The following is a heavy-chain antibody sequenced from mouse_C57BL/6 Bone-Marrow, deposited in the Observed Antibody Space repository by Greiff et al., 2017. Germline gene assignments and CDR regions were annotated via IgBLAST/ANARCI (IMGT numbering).Heavy chain of an antibody. CDR1: GYTFTSYW. J-gene: IGHJ2*01. V-gene: IGHV1-69*01. Sequence: QVQLQQPGAELVMPGASVKLSCKASGYTFTSYWMHWVKQRPGQGLEWIGEIDPSDSYTNYNQKFKGKSTLTVDKSSSTAYMQLCSLTSEDSAVYYCARDYCDYWGQGTTLTGSS. CDR2: IDPSDSYT. CDR3: ARDYCDY.